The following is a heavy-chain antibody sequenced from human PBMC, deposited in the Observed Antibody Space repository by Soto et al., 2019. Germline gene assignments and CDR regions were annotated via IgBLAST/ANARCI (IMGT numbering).Heavy chain of an antibody. V-gene: IGHV3-74*01. CDR1: GFTFSPYW. Sequence: EVQLVESGGGLVQPGGSLRLSCAASGFTFSPYWMHWVRQTPGKGLMWVSRIDDTGTIITYADSVKGRFTISRDNDKTTLDLQMDSLRAEDEAIYYCARDQAVTGPTAFDYWGQGTLVTVSS. J-gene: IGHJ4*02. D-gene: IGHD6-19*01. CDR3: ARDQAVTGPTAFDY. CDR2: IDDTGTII.